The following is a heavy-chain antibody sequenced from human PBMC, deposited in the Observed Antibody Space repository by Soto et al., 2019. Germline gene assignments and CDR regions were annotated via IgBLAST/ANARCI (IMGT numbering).Heavy chain of an antibody. CDR1: GGSVSSGSYY. J-gene: IGHJ4*02. V-gene: IGHV4-61*01. D-gene: IGHD6-6*01. Sequence: QVQLQESGPGLVKPSETLSLTCTVSGGSVSSGSYYWSWIRQPPGKGLEWIGYIYYSGSTNYNPSLKSRVTISVDTSKNQSALKLSFVTAADTAVYYCARHSSSAYYFDYWGQGTLVTVSS. CDR2: IYYSGST. CDR3: ARHSSSAYYFDY.